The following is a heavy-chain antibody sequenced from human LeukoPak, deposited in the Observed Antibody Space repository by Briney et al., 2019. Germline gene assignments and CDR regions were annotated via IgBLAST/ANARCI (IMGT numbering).Heavy chain of an antibody. Sequence: GESLKISCKGSGYSFTSYWIGWVRQMPGKGLEWMGIIYPGDSDTRYSPSFQGQVTISADKSISTAYLQWSSLKASDTAMYYCARTYYYDSSGYPELFYAFDIWGQGTMVTVSS. CDR2: IYPGDSDT. CDR1: GYSFTSYW. D-gene: IGHD3-22*01. V-gene: IGHV5-51*01. J-gene: IGHJ3*02. CDR3: ARTYYYDSSGYPELFYAFDI.